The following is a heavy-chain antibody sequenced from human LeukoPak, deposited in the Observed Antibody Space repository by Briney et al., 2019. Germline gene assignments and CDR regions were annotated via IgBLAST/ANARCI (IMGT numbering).Heavy chain of an antibody. CDR3: ARDLRVLIVGANMDV. Sequence: VASVKVSCKASGFTFTSSAMQWVRQARGQRLEWIGWIVVGSGNTNYAQKFQERVTITRDMSTSTAYMELRSLRSDDTAVYYCARDLRVLIVGANMDVWGKGTTVTVSS. CDR2: IVVGSGNT. D-gene: IGHD1-26*01. V-gene: IGHV1-58*02. CDR1: GFTFTSSA. J-gene: IGHJ6*03.